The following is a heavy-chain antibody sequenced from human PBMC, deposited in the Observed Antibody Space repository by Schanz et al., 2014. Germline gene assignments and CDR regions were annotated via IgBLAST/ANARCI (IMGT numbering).Heavy chain of an antibody. CDR1: GYTFSDYT. V-gene: IGHV1-69*09. D-gene: IGHD3-22*01. CDR2: IILNFGIE. Sequence: QVQLLQSGAEVKKPGASVKVSCKASGYTFSDYTFSWVRQAPGQGLEWMGRIILNFGIEKYAEKFQGRLTITADKSRSTVFMELSSLRSEDTAIYYCAREDCSINSCYDLDYWGQGTLLTVSS. J-gene: IGHJ4*02. CDR3: AREDCSINSCYDLDY.